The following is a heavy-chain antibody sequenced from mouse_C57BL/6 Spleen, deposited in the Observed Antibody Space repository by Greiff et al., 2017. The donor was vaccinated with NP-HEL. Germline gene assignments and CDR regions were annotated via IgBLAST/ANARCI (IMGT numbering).Heavy chain of an antibody. V-gene: IGHV1-81*01. J-gene: IGHJ2*01. CDR1: GYTFTSYG. CDR3: ARLDSSGNTFDY. CDR2: IYPRSGNT. D-gene: IGHD3-2*02. Sequence: VKLMESGAELARPGASVKLSCKASGYTFTSYGISWVKQRTGQGLEWIGEIYPRSGNTYYNEKFKGKATLTADKSSSTAYMELRSLTSEDSAVYFCARLDSSGNTFDYWGQGTTLTVSS.